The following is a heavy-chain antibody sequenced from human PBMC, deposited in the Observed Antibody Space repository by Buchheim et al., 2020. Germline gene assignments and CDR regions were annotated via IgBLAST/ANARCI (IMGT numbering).Heavy chain of an antibody. Sequence: QVLLEQSGAEVKKPGASVKVSCKASGYTVSEYYVHWVRQAPGQGLEWMGWINCNNSVTEYGQKFQGRITMTTDTSIATVYMELSSLRSDDTAVYYCASDCSDTRCSTGEYYQDWGQGTL. J-gene: IGHJ1*01. D-gene: IGHD2-15*01. CDR3: ASDCSDTRCSTGEYYQD. V-gene: IGHV1-2*02. CDR1: GYTVSEYY. CDR2: INCNNSVT.